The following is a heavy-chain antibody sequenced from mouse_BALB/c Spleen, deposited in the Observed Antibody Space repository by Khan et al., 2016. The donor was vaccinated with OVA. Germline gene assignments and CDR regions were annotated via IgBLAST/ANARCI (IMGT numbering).Heavy chain of an antibody. V-gene: IGHV14-1*02. CDR2: IDPENGET. CDR1: DFNIKDYY. Sequence: VQLKQSGAELVRPGALVKLSCKASDFNIKDYYMHWVKQRPKQGLEWIGWIDPENGETVYDPKFQGKAIMTADPSSNTAYLQLSSLTSEDTAVYYCARSGYSAWFAYWGQGTLVTVSA. J-gene: IGHJ3*01. CDR3: ARSGYSAWFAY.